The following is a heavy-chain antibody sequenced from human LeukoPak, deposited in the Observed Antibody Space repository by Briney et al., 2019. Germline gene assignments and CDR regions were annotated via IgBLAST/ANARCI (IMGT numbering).Heavy chain of an antibody. Sequence: GASVKVSCKASGYTFTGYYMHWVRQAPGQGLEWMGWINPNSGGTNYAQKFQGRVTMTRDTSISTAYMELSSLRSEDTAVYYCARAPLWIGEYREDGFDPWGQGTLVTVSS. D-gene: IGHD3-10*01. J-gene: IGHJ5*02. CDR3: ARAPLWIGEYREDGFDP. CDR1: GYTFTGYY. V-gene: IGHV1-2*02. CDR2: INPNSGGT.